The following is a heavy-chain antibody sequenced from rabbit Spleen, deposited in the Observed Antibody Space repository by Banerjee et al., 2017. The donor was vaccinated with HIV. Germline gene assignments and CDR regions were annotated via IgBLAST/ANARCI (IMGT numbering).Heavy chain of an antibody. CDR2: IHTVITSRT. Sequence: QEQLEESGGGLVKPEGSLTLTCKASGFDLSSYYYMCWVRQAPGKGLEWIGCIHTVITSRTYYASWAKGRFTVSKTSSTTVTLQMTSLTAADTATYFCARDDGYAGRGVNLWGPGTLVTVS. J-gene: IGHJ4*01. CDR1: GFDLSSYYY. D-gene: IGHD4-2*01. CDR3: ARDDGYAGRGVNL. V-gene: IGHV1S45*01.